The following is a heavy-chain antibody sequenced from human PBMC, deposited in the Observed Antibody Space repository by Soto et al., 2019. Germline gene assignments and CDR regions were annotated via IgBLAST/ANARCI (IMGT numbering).Heavy chain of an antibody. CDR1: GFTFSDYY. J-gene: IGHJ4*02. Sequence: PGGSLRLSCAASGFTFSDYYMSWIRQAPGKGLEWVSYISSSSSYTNYADSVKGRFTISRDNAKNSLYLQMNSLRAEDTAVYYCARNRYYYDSSGYLHYYFDYWGQGTLVTVSS. CDR2: ISSSSSYT. V-gene: IGHV3-11*06. D-gene: IGHD3-22*01. CDR3: ARNRYYYDSSGYLHYYFDY.